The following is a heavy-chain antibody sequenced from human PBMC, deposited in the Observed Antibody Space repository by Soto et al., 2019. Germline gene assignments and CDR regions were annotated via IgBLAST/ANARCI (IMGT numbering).Heavy chain of an antibody. Sequence: NPSETLSLTCTVSGGSISSYYWSWIRQPPGKGLEWIGYIYYSGSTNYNPSLKSRVTISVDTSKNQFSLKLSSVTAADTAVYYCARAEGYYYDSSGQFDYWGQGNLVTVSS. CDR1: GGSISSYY. CDR2: IYYSGST. D-gene: IGHD3-22*01. CDR3: ARAEGYYYDSSGQFDY. J-gene: IGHJ4*02. V-gene: IGHV4-59*01.